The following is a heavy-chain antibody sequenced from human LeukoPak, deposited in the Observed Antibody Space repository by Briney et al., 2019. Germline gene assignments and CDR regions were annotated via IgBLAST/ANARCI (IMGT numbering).Heavy chain of an antibody. CDR2: IYYSGST. D-gene: IGHD3-9*01. J-gene: IGHJ4*02. V-gene: IGHV4-39*01. CDR3: ARRQYYDILT. Sequence: TSETLSLTCTVSGGSISSSSYYWGWIRQPPGKGLEWIGSIYYSGSTYYNPSLKSRVTISVDTSKNQSSLKLGSVTAADTAVYYCARRQYYDILTWGQGTLVTVSS. CDR1: GGSISSSSYY.